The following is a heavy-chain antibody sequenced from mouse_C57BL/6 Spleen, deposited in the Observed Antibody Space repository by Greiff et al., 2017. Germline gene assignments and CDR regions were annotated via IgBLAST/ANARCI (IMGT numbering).Heavy chain of an antibody. CDR3: AREGYSNPFAY. J-gene: IGHJ3*01. D-gene: IGHD2-5*01. V-gene: IGHV1-64*01. CDR2: IHPNSGST. CDR1: GYTFTSYW. Sequence: VKLQQPGAELVKPGASVKLSCKASGYTFTSYWMHWVKQRPGQGLEWIGMIHPNSGSTNYNEKFKSKATLTVDKSSSTAYMQLSSLTSEDSAVYYCAREGYSNPFAYWGQGTLVTVSA.